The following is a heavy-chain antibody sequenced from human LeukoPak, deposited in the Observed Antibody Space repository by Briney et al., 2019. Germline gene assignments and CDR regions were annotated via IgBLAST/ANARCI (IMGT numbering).Heavy chain of an antibody. D-gene: IGHD2-2*01. J-gene: IGHJ5*02. Sequence: SETLSLTCTVSGGSISSSSYYWGWIRQPPGKGLEWIGSIYYSGSTYYNPSLKSRVTISVDTSKNQFSLKLSSVTAADTAVYYCARGKGIIVVVPAAYRMGSWFDPWGQGTLVTVSS. CDR3: ARGKGIIVVVPAAYRMGSWFDP. V-gene: IGHV4-39*07. CDR1: GGSISSSSYY. CDR2: IYYSGST.